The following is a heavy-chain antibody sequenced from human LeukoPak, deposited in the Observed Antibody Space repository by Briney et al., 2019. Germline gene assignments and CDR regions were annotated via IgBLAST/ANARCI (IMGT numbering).Heavy chain of an antibody. J-gene: IGHJ4*02. D-gene: IGHD1-14*01. Sequence: PGGSLRLSCAASGFTFSSYWMHWVRQAPGKGLVWVSRINSDGSSTSYADSVKGRYTISRDNAKNTLYLQMNSQRAEDTAVYYCVRQASGTFKQLLDYWGQGALVTVSS. CDR1: GFTFSSYW. CDR3: VRQASGTFKQLLDY. V-gene: IGHV3-74*01. CDR2: INSDGSST.